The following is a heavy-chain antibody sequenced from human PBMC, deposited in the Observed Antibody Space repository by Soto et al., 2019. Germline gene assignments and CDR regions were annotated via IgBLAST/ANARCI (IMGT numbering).Heavy chain of an antibody. CDR1: GYTFTSYG. D-gene: IGHD2-15*01. Sequence: ASVKLSCKASGYTFTSYGISWVRQAPGQGLEWMGWISAYNGNTNYAQKLQGRVTMTTDTSTSTAYMELRSLRSDDTAVYYCARDLGGYCSGGSCYVVDAFDIWGQGTMVTVSS. CDR3: ARDLGGYCSGGSCYVVDAFDI. CDR2: ISAYNGNT. J-gene: IGHJ3*02. V-gene: IGHV1-18*01.